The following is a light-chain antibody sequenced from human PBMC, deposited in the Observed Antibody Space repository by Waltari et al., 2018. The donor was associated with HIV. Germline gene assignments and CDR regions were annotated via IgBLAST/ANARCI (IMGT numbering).Light chain of an antibody. CDR1: HSVSSSY. Sequence: EILLTHSPGTLSFSPGERATLSCRASHSVSSSYLAWYQQKPGQAPRLLIYGASSRATGIPDRFSGSGSGTDFTLTISRLEPEDFAVYYCQQYGSSPTFGGGTKVEIK. J-gene: IGKJ4*01. CDR2: GAS. CDR3: QQYGSSPT. V-gene: IGKV3-20*01.